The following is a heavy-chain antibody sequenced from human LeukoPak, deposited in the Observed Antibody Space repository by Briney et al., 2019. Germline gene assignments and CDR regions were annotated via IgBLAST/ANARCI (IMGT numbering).Heavy chain of an antibody. CDR2: IKEDESEK. CDR1: GYTFTSYG. V-gene: IGHV3-7*02. CDR3: ARVRTTGSYYGMDV. D-gene: IGHD3-10*01. J-gene: IGHJ6*02. Sequence: SCKASGYTFTSYGISWVRQAPGQGLEWVANIKEDESEKYYVDSVKGRFTISRDNAQNSLNLQMNSLRPEDTAMYYCARVRTTGSYYGMDVWSQGTTVTVSS.